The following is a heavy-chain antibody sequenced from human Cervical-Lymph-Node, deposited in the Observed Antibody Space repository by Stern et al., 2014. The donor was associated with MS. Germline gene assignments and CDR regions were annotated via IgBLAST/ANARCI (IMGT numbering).Heavy chain of an antibody. CDR1: GFSLSTSGVG. CDR2: IFWPDDR. CDR3: AHDYHDILTGYYNSRFAS. D-gene: IGHD3-9*01. Sequence: QVTLRESGPTLVKPTQTLTLTCTFSGFSLSTSGVGVGWIRQPPGKALEWLALIFWPDDRRYSPSRKSRLTITKDTSKNQVVLTMTNMDPVDTATYYCAHDYHDILTGYYNSRFASWGHGTLVTVSS. J-gene: IGHJ4*01. V-gene: IGHV2-5*01.